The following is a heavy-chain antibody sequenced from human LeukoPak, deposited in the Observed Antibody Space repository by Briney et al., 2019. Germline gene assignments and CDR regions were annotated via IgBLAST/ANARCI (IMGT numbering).Heavy chain of an antibody. V-gene: IGHV3-74*01. D-gene: IGHD3-3*01. CDR1: GFTFSSFW. J-gene: IGHJ5*02. Sequence: GGSLRLSCAASGFTFSSFWMHWVRQAPGKGLVWVSRINNDGSSTAYADSVKGRFTISRDNAKNTLYLQMNSLRAEDTAVYYCARDSFVTISGAWNWFDPWGQGTLVTVSS. CDR3: ARDSFVTISGAWNWFDP. CDR2: INNDGSST.